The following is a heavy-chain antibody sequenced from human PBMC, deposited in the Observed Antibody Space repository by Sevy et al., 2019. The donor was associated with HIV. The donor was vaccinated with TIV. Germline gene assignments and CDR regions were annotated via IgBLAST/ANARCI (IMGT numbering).Heavy chain of an antibody. CDR1: GGSLSSGGYY. V-gene: IGHV4-31*03. J-gene: IGHJ3*02. D-gene: IGHD6-19*01. CDR2: IYYSAST. Sequence: SETLSLTCTVSGGSLSSGGYYWSWIRQHPGKGLEWIGYIYYSASTQYNPSLKSRVTISIDTSQNHFSLKLISVTAADTAGYYCARGSREQWLRAFDIWGPGTMVTVSS. CDR3: ARGSREQWLRAFDI.